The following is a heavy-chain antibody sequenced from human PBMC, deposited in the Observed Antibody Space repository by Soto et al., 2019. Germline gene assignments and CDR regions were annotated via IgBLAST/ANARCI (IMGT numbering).Heavy chain of an antibody. CDR2: ISSSGDTI. CDR1: GFTFSYYS. V-gene: IGHV3-48*02. J-gene: IGHJ4*02. CDR3: ARAHGDSSYFDY. D-gene: IGHD4-17*01. Sequence: VQLVESGGGLVQPGGSLRLSCAASGFTFSYYSVNWVRQAPGKGLEWVSYISSSGDTIYYADSVKGRFTISRDNAKNSLYLQLNTLRDEDTAIYYCARAHGDSSYFDYWGQGTLVTVSS.